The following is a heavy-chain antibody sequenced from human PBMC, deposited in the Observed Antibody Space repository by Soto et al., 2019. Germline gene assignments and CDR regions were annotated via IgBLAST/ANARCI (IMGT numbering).Heavy chain of an antibody. D-gene: IGHD6-13*01. J-gene: IGHJ6*02. Sequence: QVQLVEAGGGVVQPGRSLRLSCAASGFTFSSYGMQWVRQAPGKGLEWVAVIWYDGSNKYYADSVKGRFTISRDNSKNTLYLQMNSLRAEDTAVYYCARDRTLPQQGHYYFDMHVWGEGNTVTVYS. CDR1: GFTFSSYG. CDR3: ARDRTLPQQGHYYFDMHV. V-gene: IGHV3-33*01. CDR2: IWYDGSNK.